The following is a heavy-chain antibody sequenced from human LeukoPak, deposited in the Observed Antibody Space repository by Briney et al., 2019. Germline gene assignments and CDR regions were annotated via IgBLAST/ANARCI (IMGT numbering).Heavy chain of an antibody. V-gene: IGHV4-34*01. CDR3: ARGARIKLNRYCSSTSCYRPYFDY. CDR2: INHSEST. Sequence: SETLSLTCAVYDGSFSGYYWSLIRQPPGKGLEWIGEINHSESTNYNPSLKSRVTISVDTSKNQFSLKLSSVTAADTAVYYCARGARIKLNRYCSSTSCYRPYFDYWGQGTLVTVSS. D-gene: IGHD2-2*02. CDR1: DGSFSGYY. J-gene: IGHJ4*02.